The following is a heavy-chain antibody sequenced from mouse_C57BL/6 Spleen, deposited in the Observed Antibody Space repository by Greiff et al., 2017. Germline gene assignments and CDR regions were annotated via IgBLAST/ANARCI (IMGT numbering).Heavy chain of an antibody. Sequence: EVHLVESEGGLVQPGSSMKLSCTASGFTFSDYYMAWVRQVPEKGLEWVANINYDGSSTYYLDSLKSRFIISRDNAKNILYLQMSSLQSEDTATYYCARGAGYYFDDWGQGTTLTVSS. V-gene: IGHV5-16*01. CDR1: GFTFSDYY. CDR2: INYDGSST. J-gene: IGHJ2*01. CDR3: ARGAGYYFDD.